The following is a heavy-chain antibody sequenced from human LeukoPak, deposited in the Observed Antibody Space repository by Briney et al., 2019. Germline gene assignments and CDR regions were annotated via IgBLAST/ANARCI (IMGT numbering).Heavy chain of an antibody. V-gene: IGHV1-8*01. Sequence: ASVTVSCKASGYTFTSYVINWVRQATGQGVEWMGWMNHNSGNTGYAQKFQDRVTMTRNTSISTAYMELSSLRSEDTAVYYCARGPGGYNWNYLGYYYYGMDVWGQGNTVTVSS. CDR1: GYTFTSYV. D-gene: IGHD1-7*01. CDR3: ARGPGGYNWNYLGYYYYGMDV. CDR2: MNHNSGNT. J-gene: IGHJ6*02.